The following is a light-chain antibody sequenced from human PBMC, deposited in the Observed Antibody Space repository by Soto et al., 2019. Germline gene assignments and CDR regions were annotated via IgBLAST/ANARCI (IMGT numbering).Light chain of an antibody. CDR1: QTVHSN. CDR2: GAT. J-gene: IGKJ2*01. V-gene: IGKV3-15*01. CDR3: HQYGHWPVYT. Sequence: IVMTQSPATLSVFPGGRATLSCRASQTVHSNLAWYQHKSGQAPRLLIYGATTRATGVPARISGSGSGTEFTLTITSLQFEDSAVYFCHQYGHWPVYTFGPGTKLEIK.